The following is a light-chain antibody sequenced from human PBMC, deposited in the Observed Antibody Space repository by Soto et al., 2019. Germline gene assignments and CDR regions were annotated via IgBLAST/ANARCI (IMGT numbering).Light chain of an antibody. CDR1: SSDVGGYNY. Sequence: SVLTQPRSASGSPGQSVTISCTGTSSDVGGYNYVSWYQQHPGKAPKLMIYDVSKRPSGVPDRFSGSKSGNTASLTISGLQAEDEADYYCCSYAGSYTYVFGTGTKVTVL. CDR2: DVS. CDR3: CSYAGSYTYV. V-gene: IGLV2-11*01. J-gene: IGLJ1*01.